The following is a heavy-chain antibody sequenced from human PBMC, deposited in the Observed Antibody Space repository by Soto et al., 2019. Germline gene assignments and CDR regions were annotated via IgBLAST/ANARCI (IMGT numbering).Heavy chain of an antibody. Sequence: ASVKVSCKASGYTFTSNYMFWVRQAPGQGLEWMGVINPSDGSTIFAQKFQGRVTMTSDTPTNTAYMELKSLRPEDTATYYCTRGFLKMVRRRAPYGLDFSGQGTTVTVSS. CDR2: INPSDGST. D-gene: IGHD3-10*01. CDR1: GYTFTSNY. J-gene: IGHJ6*02. CDR3: TRGFLKMVRRRAPYGLDF. V-gene: IGHV1-46*01.